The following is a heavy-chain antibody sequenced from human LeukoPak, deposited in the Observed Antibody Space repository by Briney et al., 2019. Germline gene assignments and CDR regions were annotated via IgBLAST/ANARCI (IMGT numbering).Heavy chain of an antibody. J-gene: IGHJ4*02. CDR3: AKASAMIVVVSKHFDY. CDR1: GFTFSSYV. V-gene: IGHV3-30*18. Sequence: GGSLRLSCAASGFTFSSYVMHWVRQAPGKGLEWVAVISYDGSNKYYADSVKGRFTISRDNSKNTLYLQMNSLRAEDTAVYYCAKASAMIVVVSKHFDYWGQGTLVTVSS. CDR2: ISYDGSNK. D-gene: IGHD3-22*01.